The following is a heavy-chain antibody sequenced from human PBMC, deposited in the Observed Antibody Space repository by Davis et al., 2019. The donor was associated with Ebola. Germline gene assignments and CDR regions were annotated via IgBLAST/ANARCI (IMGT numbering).Heavy chain of an antibody. CDR2: INHSGST. J-gene: IGHJ4*02. Sequence: PSETLSLTCAVYGGSFSGYYWSWIRQPPGKGLEWIGEINHSGSTNYNPSLKSRVTISVDTSKNQFSLKLSSVTAADTAVYYCARGLDYGDYRLDYWGQGTLVTVSS. V-gene: IGHV4-34*01. CDR1: GGSFSGYY. CDR3: ARGLDYGDYRLDY. D-gene: IGHD4-17*01.